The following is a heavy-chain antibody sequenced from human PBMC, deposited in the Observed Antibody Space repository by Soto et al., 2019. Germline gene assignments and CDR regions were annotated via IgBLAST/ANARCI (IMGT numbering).Heavy chain of an antibody. Sequence: ETLSLTCAVYGGSFSGYYWSWIRQPPGKGLEWIGGINHSGSTNYNPSLKSRVTISVDTSKNQFSLKLSSVTAADTAVYYCARAPRGGLWFHLMFDYWGQATLVTVSS. CDR2: INHSGST. CDR3: ARAPRGGLWFHLMFDY. J-gene: IGHJ4*02. D-gene: IGHD3-10*01. CDR1: GGSFSGYY. V-gene: IGHV4-34*01.